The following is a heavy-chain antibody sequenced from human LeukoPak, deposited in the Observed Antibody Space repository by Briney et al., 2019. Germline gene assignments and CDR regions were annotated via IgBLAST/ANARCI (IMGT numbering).Heavy chain of an antibody. Sequence: SETLSLTCTVSGGSISSYYWSWIRQPPGKGLEWIGYIYYSGSTNYNPSLKGRVTISVDTSKNQFSLKLSSVTAADTAVYYCARAVTYYYDSSGYYRKYYFDYWGQGTLVTVSS. V-gene: IGHV4-59*01. J-gene: IGHJ4*02. D-gene: IGHD3-22*01. CDR3: ARAVTYYYDSSGYYRKYYFDY. CDR1: GGSISSYY. CDR2: IYYSGST.